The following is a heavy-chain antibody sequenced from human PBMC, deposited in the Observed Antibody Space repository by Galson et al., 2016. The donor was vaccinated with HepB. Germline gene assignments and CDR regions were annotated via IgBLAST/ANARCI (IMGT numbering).Heavy chain of an antibody. J-gene: IGHJ3*01. D-gene: IGHD4-11*01. CDR1: GYTFTAYT. CDR3: ARGPHDYTDRLGAFDV. Sequence: SVKVSCKASGYTFTAYTLHWVRQAPGQRLEWMGWINPGYGDTKSSQNFQGRVTFTRDTSASTVYMELSSLRSEDTALYYCARGPHDYTDRLGAFDVWGHGTMVTVSS. CDR2: INPGYGDT. V-gene: IGHV1-3*01.